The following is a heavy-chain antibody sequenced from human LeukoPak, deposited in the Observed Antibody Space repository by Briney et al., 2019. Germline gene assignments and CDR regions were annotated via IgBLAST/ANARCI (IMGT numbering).Heavy chain of an antibody. V-gene: IGHV4-30-2*01. D-gene: IGHD6-6*01. CDR1: GGSISSGGYY. CDR2: IYHSGST. Sequence: PSETLPLTCTVSGGSISSGGYYWSWIRQPPGKGLEWIGYIYHSGSTFYNPSLKSRVTISVDRSKNQFSLKLSSVTAADTAVYYCASIPSYYFDYWGQGTLVTVSS. J-gene: IGHJ4*02. CDR3: ASIPSYYFDY.